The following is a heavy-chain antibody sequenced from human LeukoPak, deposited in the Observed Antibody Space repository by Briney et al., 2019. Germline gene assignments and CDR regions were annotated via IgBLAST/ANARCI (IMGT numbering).Heavy chain of an antibody. J-gene: IGHJ5*02. CDR2: FDPEDGET. CDR3: AAVVVVAANNWFDP. CDR1: GYTPTELS. Sequence: ASVKVSCKVSGYTPTELSMHWVRQAPGKGLEWMGGFDPEDGETIYAQKFQGRVTMTEDTSTDTAYMELSSLRSEDTAVYYCAAVVVVAANNWFDPWGQGTLVTVSS. D-gene: IGHD2-15*01. V-gene: IGHV1-24*01.